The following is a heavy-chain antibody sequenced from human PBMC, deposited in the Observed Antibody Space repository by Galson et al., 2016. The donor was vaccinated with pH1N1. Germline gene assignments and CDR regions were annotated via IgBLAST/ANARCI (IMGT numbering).Heavy chain of an antibody. J-gene: IGHJ6*02. D-gene: IGHD3-22*01. V-gene: IGHV5-10-1*01. CDR1: GYSFTSYW. CDR2: IDPTDSYT. Sequence: QSGAEVKKPGESLRISCKTSGYSFTSYWIIWVRQMPGRGLEWMGRIDPTDSYTYYSPTFQGHVTISADNSTSTAYLQWSSLKASDTAMYYCASRWYFDSGAGAYYDRGGPQPYFYYCMDVWGQGTTVTVSS. CDR3: ASRWYFDSGAGAYYDRGGPQPYFYYCMDV.